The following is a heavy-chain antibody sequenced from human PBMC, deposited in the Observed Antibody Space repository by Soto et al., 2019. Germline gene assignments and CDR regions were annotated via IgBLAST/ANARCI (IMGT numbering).Heavy chain of an antibody. CDR2: ISWDSGSI. CDR3: AKDRSPYSSSHFDY. D-gene: IGHD6-6*01. J-gene: IGHJ4*02. CDR1: GFTFDDYA. V-gene: IGHV3-9*01. Sequence: EVQLVESGGGLVQPGRSLRLSCAASGFTFDDYAMHWVRQAPGKGLEWVSGISWDSGSIGYADSVKGRFTISRDNAKNPLYLQMNSLKAEDTVLYYCAKDRSPYSSSHFDYWGQGTLVTVSS.